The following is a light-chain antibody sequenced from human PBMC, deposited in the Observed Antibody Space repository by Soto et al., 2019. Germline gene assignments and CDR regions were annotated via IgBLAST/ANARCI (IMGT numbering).Light chain of an antibody. CDR2: EVS. CDR1: SSDVGGYNY. Sequence: QSVLTQPASVSGSPGQSINISCTGTSSDVGGYNYVSWYQQHPGKAPKFMIYEVSNRPSGVSNRFSGSKSSNTASLTISGLQAEDEAAYYCSSYTSSSTPWVFGGGTKVTVL. CDR3: SSYTSSSTPWV. V-gene: IGLV2-14*01. J-gene: IGLJ3*02.